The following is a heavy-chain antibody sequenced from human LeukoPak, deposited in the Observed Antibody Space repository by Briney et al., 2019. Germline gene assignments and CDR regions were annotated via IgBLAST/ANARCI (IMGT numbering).Heavy chain of an antibody. V-gene: IGHV3-23*01. Sequence: GGSLRLSCAASGFTFSSYAMSWVRQAPGKVLEWVSTISNSNGNTYYADSVKGRFTISGDNSKNTLFLQMNSLRAEDTAVYYCANIPGGNYYYYYMDVWGKGTTVTVSS. D-gene: IGHD3-16*01. CDR2: ISNSNGNT. CDR3: ANIPGGNYYYYYMDV. CDR1: GFTFSSYA. J-gene: IGHJ6*03.